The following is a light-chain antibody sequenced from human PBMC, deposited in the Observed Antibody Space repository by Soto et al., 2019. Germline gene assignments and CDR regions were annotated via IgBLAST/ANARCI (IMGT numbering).Light chain of an antibody. Sequence: QPVLTQSPSASASLGASVKFICTLSSGHSSYAIAWHQQQPEKGPRYLMKINSDGSHSKGDGIPDRFSGSSSGAERYRTSSSLQSEDEADYYCQTWGTGIRVFGTGTKLTVL. CDR2: INSDGSH. V-gene: IGLV4-69*01. CDR1: SGHSSYA. CDR3: QTWGTGIRV. J-gene: IGLJ1*01.